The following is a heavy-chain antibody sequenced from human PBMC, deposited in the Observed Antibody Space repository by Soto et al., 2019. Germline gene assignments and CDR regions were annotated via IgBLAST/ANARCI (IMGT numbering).Heavy chain of an antibody. CDR3: ARVPGMVVSADDAFDI. Sequence: QVQLQESGPGLVKPSGTLSLTCAVSGGSVSSSNWWSWVRQSPGKGLEWMGAIYHSGSAHYNPSLKSRATMPLDKYKNQFSLRLASVTAADTAVYYCARVPGMVVSADDAFDIWGPGTRVIVSS. J-gene: IGHJ3*02. CDR1: GGSVSSSNW. V-gene: IGHV4-4*02. CDR2: IYHSGSA. D-gene: IGHD2-21*02.